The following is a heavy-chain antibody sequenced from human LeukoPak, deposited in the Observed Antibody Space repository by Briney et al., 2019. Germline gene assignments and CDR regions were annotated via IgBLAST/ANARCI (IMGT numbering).Heavy chain of an antibody. Sequence: GGSLRLSCAASGFTFSSYSMNWVRQAPGKGLEWVSSISSSSSYIYYADSVKGRFTISRDNAKNSLYLQMNSLRVEDTAVYYCARGGYGDFFKYYFDYWGQGTLVTVSS. CDR1: GFTFSSYS. V-gene: IGHV3-21*01. D-gene: IGHD4-17*01. CDR3: ARGGYGDFFKYYFDY. CDR2: ISSSSSYI. J-gene: IGHJ4*02.